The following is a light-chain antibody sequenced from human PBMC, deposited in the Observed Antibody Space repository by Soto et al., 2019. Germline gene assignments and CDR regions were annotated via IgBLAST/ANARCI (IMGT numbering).Light chain of an antibody. Sequence: EIVLTQSPGTLSLSPGERATLYCRASQSVGSNYLAWYQQKPGQAPRGLIYGASSRATGIPDRFSGSGSGTDFTLTISRLGPEDFAVYYCQQYVSSPRTFGQGTKVDIK. CDR1: QSVGSNY. V-gene: IGKV3-20*01. CDR2: GAS. J-gene: IGKJ1*01. CDR3: QQYVSSPRT.